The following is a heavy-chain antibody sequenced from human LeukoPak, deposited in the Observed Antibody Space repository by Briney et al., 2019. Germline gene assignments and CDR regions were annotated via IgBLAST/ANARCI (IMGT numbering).Heavy chain of an antibody. J-gene: IGHJ4*01. Sequence: ASVTVSCKASGYSFVSHGIRWVRQAPGQGLEWLGRITPILGIANYAQKFQGRVTITADKSTSTAHMELSSLRSEDTAVDYWARGWLRAIDCWGQGTLVTVSS. D-gene: IGHD5-12*01. V-gene: IGHV1-69*04. CDR2: ITPILGIA. CDR1: GYSFVSHG. CDR3: ARGWLRAIDC.